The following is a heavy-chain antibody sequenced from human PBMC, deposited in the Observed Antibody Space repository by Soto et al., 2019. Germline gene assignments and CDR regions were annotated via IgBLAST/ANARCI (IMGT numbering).Heavy chain of an antibody. V-gene: IGHV3-11*03. CDR1: GLHFIDYY. D-gene: IGHD3-10*01. CDR3: ARTVGGYIGDDENWFDP. Sequence: PGVSMRLSCAASGLHFIDYYMSWIRQAPGKGLEWVSYISSSSSYTNYADSVKGRFTISRDNAKNSLYLQMNSLRAEDTAVYYCARTVGGYIGDDENWFDPWGQGTLVTVSS. J-gene: IGHJ5*02. CDR2: ISSSSSYT.